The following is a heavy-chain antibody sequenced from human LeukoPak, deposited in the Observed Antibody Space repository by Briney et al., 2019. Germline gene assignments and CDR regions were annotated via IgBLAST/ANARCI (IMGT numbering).Heavy chain of an antibody. D-gene: IGHD2-2*01. V-gene: IGHV6-1*01. CDR3: ARGIVVVPAADLFDY. CDR1: GDSVSSNSAA. J-gene: IGHJ4*02. Sequence: SQTLSLTCALSGDSVSSNSAAWNWIRQSPSRGLEWLGRTYYRSKWYNDYAVSVKSRITINPDTSKNQFSLQLNSVTPEDTAVYYCARGIVVVPAADLFDYWGQGTLVTVSS. CDR2: TYYRSKWYN.